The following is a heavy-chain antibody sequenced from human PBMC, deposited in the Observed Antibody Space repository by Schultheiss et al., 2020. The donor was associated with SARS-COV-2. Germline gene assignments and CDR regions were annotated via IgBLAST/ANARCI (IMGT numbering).Heavy chain of an antibody. CDR3: ARVPGIAVAASNWFDP. CDR1: GGTFSSYA. J-gene: IGHJ5*02. D-gene: IGHD6-19*01. V-gene: IGHV1-69*13. Sequence: SVKVSCKASGGTFSSYAISWVRQAPGQGLEWMGGIIPIFGTANYAQKFQGRVTITADESTSTAYMELSSLRSEDTAVYYCARVPGIAVAASNWFDPWGQGTLVTVSS. CDR2: IIPIFGTA.